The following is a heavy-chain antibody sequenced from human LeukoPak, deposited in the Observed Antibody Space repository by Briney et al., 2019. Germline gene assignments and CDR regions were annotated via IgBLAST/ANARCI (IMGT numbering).Heavy chain of an antibody. D-gene: IGHD3-22*01. V-gene: IGHV3-21*01. CDR3: ARDLHYYDSSGYYQY. J-gene: IGHJ4*02. Sequence: GGSLRLSCAASGFTFSSYSMNWVRQAPGKGLEWVSSISSSSRYIYYADSVKGRFTISRDNAKNSLYLQMNSLRAEDTAVYYCARDLHYYDSSGYYQYWGQGTLVTVSS. CDR1: GFTFSSYS. CDR2: ISSSSRYI.